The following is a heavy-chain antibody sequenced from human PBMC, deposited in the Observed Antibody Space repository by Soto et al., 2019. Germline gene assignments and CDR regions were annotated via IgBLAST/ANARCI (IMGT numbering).Heavy chain of an antibody. CDR1: GYTFTTYG. J-gene: IGHJ4*02. D-gene: IGHD3-22*01. CDR3: ARGGGNDISGYYFVS. CDR2: ISAYNGNT. V-gene: IGHV1-18*01. Sequence: ASVKVSCKASGYTFTTYGINWVRQAPGQGLEWMGWISAYNGNTNYAQKLQGRVTMTTETSTSTAYMELRSLRSDDTAVYYCARGGGNDISGYYFVSWGQGTLVTVSS.